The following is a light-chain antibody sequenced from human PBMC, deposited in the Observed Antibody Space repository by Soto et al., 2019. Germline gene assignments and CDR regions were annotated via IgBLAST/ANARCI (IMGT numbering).Light chain of an antibody. J-gene: IGKJ4*01. V-gene: IGKV3-15*01. Sequence: EIVITQSPATLSVSPGERATLSCRASQSVSSNLAWYQQKPGQAPRLLIYGASTRATGIPARFSGGGSGTEFTLTISSLQSEDFAVYYCQSVTFGGGTKVDIK. CDR3: QSVT. CDR2: GAS. CDR1: QSVSSN.